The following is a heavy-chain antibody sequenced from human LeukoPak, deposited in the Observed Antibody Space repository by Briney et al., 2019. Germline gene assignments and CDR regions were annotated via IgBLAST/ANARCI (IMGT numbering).Heavy chain of an antibody. Sequence: PSETLSLTCTVSGGSISSGGYYWNWIRQHPGKGLEWIGYIYYSGSTYYNPSLKSRVTISVDTSKNQFSLKLSSVTAADTAVHYCARLGLQLVRGGFDYWGLGTLVTVSS. V-gene: IGHV4-31*03. CDR3: ARLGLQLVRGGFDY. D-gene: IGHD6-13*01. CDR2: IYYSGST. CDR1: GGSISSGGYY. J-gene: IGHJ4*02.